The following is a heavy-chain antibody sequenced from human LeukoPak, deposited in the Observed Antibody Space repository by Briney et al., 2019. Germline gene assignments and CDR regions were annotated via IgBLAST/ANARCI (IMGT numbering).Heavy chain of an antibody. J-gene: IGHJ3*02. V-gene: IGHV4-59*01. CDR2: IYYSGST. Sequence: SETLSLTCPVSGGSISSYYWSWIRQPPAKGLEWIGYIYYSGSTNYNPSLKSRVTISVDTSTSQFSLKLRSVTAADTAVYYCARTSYYYDSSGYHGAFDIWGQGTMVTVSS. CDR1: GGSISSYY. CDR3: ARTSYYYDSSGYHGAFDI. D-gene: IGHD3-22*01.